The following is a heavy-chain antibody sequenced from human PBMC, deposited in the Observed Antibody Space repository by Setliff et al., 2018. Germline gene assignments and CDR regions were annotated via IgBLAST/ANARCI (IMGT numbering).Heavy chain of an antibody. Sequence: SETLSLTCDVSGISIRTSSDYWTWIRQPAGKGLEWIGRTHFSGTTNYKPSLRSRATISLDMSKNQLSLRLTSVTAADTAIYYCARDMGYRDHWGQGALVTVSS. J-gene: IGHJ4*02. CDR1: GISIRTSSDY. CDR3: ARDMGYRDH. CDR2: THFSGTT. D-gene: IGHD5-18*01. V-gene: IGHV4-61*02.